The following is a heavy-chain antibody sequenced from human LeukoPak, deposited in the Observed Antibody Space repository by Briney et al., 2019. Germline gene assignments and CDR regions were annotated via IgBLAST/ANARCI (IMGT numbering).Heavy chain of an antibody. V-gene: IGHV6-1*01. D-gene: IGHD6-13*01. J-gene: IGHJ4*02. CDR2: TYYRSKWYN. Sequence: SQTLSLTCAISGDSVSSNSAAWNWIRQSPSRGLEWLGRTYYRSKWYNEYAVSVKSRITINPDTSKNQFSLQLNSVTPEDTAVYYCARGDSSSWLPHFDYWGQGTLVTVSS. CDR3: ARGDSSSWLPHFDY. CDR1: GDSVSSNSAA.